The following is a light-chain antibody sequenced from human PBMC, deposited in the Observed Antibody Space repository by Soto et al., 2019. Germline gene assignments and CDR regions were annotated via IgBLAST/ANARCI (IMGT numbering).Light chain of an antibody. CDR2: TAS. V-gene: IGKV1-12*01. J-gene: IGKJ5*01. CDR1: QEINNW. CDR3: QQAASFPIT. Sequence: DIPMTQSPSSLSASVGDRVTITCRASQEINNWLAWYQQKPGKAPELLIFTASNLQSGVPSRFSGGRSGADFTLTISSLQPEDFATYYCQQAASFPITFGQGTRLELK.